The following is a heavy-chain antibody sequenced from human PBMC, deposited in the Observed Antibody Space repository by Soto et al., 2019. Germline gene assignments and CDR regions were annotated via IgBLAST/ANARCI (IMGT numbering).Heavy chain of an antibody. CDR1: GFTFSYFE. D-gene: IGHD3-22*01. J-gene: IGHJ4*02. Sequence: GGSLRLSCTASGFTFSYFEMNWVRQAPGKGLEWVSYISGGGSTKYYADSVRGRFTISRDNAKNSLYLQMNSLRAEDTAVYYCVPTTDYYDSTGFDYWGRGSLVAVSS. CDR3: VPTTDYYDSTGFDY. V-gene: IGHV3-48*03. CDR2: ISGGGSTK.